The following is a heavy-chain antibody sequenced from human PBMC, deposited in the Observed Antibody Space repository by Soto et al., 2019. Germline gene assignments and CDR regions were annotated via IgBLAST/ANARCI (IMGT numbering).Heavy chain of an antibody. D-gene: IGHD5-18*01. CDR3: ARVFYSYGYYYGMDV. Sequence: SETLSLTCTVSGGSISSYYWSWIRQPPGKGLEWIGYIYYSGSTNYNPSLKSRVTISVDTSKNQFSLKLSSVTAADTAVYYCARVFYSYGYYYGMDVWGQGTTVTVSS. CDR1: GGSISSYY. V-gene: IGHV4-59*01. CDR2: IYYSGST. J-gene: IGHJ6*02.